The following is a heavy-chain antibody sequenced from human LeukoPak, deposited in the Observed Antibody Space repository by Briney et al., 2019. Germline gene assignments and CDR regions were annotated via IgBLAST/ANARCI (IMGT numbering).Heavy chain of an antibody. CDR1: GFTFSSYA. J-gene: IGHJ4*01. D-gene: IGHD6-13*01. CDR3: AKAHSSSWYYFDY. Sequence: PGGSLRLSCAASGFTFSSYAMSWVRQAPGKGLEWVSIISGSGDNTYYADSMKGRFTISRDNSKNTLYLQMNSLRAEDTAVYYCAKAHSSSWYYFDYWGHGTLVTVSS. CDR2: ISGSGDNT. V-gene: IGHV3-23*01.